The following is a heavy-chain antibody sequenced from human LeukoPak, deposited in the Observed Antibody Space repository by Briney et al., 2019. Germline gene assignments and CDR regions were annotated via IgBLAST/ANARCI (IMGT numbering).Heavy chain of an antibody. Sequence: PSETLSLTCAVSGGSISSGGYSWSWIRQPPGKGLEWIGYIYHSGSTYYNPSLKSRVTISVDRSKNQFSLKLSSVTAADTAVYYCARGSYCGGDYQAFDIWGQGTMVTVSS. CDR1: GGSISSGGYS. J-gene: IGHJ3*02. CDR2: IYHSGST. V-gene: IGHV4-30-2*01. CDR3: ARGSYCGGDYQAFDI. D-gene: IGHD2-21*02.